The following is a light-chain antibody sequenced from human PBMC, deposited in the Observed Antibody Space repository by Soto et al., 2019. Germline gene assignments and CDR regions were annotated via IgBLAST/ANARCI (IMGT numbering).Light chain of an antibody. CDR3: QQYGGSSLYT. CDR1: QRVSSSY. J-gene: IGKJ2*01. V-gene: IGKV3-20*01. Sequence: EIVLTQSPGTLSLSPGERATLSCRASQRVSSSYLGWYQQKPGQAPRLLIYGASSRATGIPDRFSGSGSGTDFTLTISRLEPEDFAVYYCQQYGGSSLYTFGQGTKLEIK. CDR2: GAS.